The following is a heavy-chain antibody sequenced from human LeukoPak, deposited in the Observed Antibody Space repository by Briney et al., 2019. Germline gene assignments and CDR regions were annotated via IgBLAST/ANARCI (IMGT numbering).Heavy chain of an antibody. J-gene: IGHJ5*02. CDR1: GYTFTSYY. CDR3: VLAAPGLNWFDP. CDR2: INPNSGST. V-gene: IGHV1-2*02. Sequence: GASVKVSCKASGYTFTSYYMHWVRQAPGQGLEWMGWINPNSGSTNYAQKFQGRVTMTRDTSISTAYMELSGLISDDTAVYYCVLAAPGLNWFDPWGQGTLVTVSS. D-gene: IGHD6-13*01.